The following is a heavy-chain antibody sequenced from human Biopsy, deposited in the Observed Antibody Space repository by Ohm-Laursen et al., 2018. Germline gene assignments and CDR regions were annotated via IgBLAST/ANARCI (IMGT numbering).Heavy chain of an antibody. CDR3: AKCMTGGSNYYFHH. D-gene: IGHD2-8*01. Sequence: SIRLSCAASGFTFSSYGMHWVRQAPGKGLEWVAAIWYDGSNKNYADSVKGRFTISRDNSKNTLYLQMNSLRGEDTAVYYCAKCMTGGSNYYFHHCGQGTLVTVSS. V-gene: IGHV3-33*06. CDR1: GFTFSSYG. J-gene: IGHJ4*02. CDR2: IWYDGSNK.